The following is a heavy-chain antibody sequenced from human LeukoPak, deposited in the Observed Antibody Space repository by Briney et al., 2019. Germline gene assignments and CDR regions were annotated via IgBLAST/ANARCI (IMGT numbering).Heavy chain of an antibody. CDR2: IWYDGSNK. D-gene: IGHD4-23*01. V-gene: IGHV3-33*08. CDR3: ARFYGGNSDGAFDI. Sequence: GGSLRLSCAASGFTFSSYWMHWVRQAPGKGLEWVAVIWYDGSNKYYADAVKGRFTISRDNSKNTLSLQMISLRAEDTAVYYCARFYGGNSDGAFDIWGQGTMVTVSS. J-gene: IGHJ3*02. CDR1: GFTFSSYW.